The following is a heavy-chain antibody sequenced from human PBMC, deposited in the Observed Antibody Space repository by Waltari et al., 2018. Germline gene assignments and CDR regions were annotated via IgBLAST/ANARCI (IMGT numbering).Heavy chain of an antibody. Sequence: QVQLQQWGAGLLKPSETLSLTCAVYGGSFSGYYWRWIRQPPGKGLEWIGEINHSGSTNYNPSLKSRVTISVDTSKNQCSLKLSSVTAADTAVYYCARDQVSETGYYYYMDVWGKGTTVTISS. V-gene: IGHV4-34*01. CDR2: INHSGST. J-gene: IGHJ6*03. CDR1: GGSFSGYY. D-gene: IGHD1-20*01. CDR3: ARDQVSETGYYYYMDV.